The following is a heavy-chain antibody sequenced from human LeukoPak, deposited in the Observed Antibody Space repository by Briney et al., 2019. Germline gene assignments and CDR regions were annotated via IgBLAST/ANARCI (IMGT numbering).Heavy chain of an antibody. Sequence: SETLSLTCTVSDGSISSGGYYWSWIRQPPGKGLEWIGYIYHSGSTYYNQSLKSRVTISVDRSKNQFSLKLSSVTAADTAVYYCARDITIFGVPYAFDIWGQGTMVTVSS. CDR2: IYHSGST. CDR3: ARDITIFGVPYAFDI. J-gene: IGHJ3*02. V-gene: IGHV4-30-2*01. D-gene: IGHD3-3*01. CDR1: DGSISSGGYY.